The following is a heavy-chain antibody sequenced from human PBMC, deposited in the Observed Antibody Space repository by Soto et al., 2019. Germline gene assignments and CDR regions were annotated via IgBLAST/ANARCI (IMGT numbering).Heavy chain of an antibody. CDR1: GFSLSSIGMS. CDR2: IDWDGDE. D-gene: IGHD3-3*01. J-gene: IGHJ5*01. CDR3: PRSITRSGFFNWFDS. V-gene: IGHV2-70*01. Sequence: SGPTLVNPTQTLTLTCTFSGFSLSSIGMSVSWIRQPPGKALEWLALIDWDGDEYYSTSLETRLTISKDTSKNQVVLTISNMDPVDTATYYCPRSITRSGFFNWFDSWGQGTLVTVSS.